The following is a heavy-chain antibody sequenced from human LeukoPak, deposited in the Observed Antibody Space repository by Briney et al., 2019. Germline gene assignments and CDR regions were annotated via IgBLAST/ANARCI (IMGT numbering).Heavy chain of an antibody. CDR3: VKASGYRYGSYYFDY. V-gene: IGHV3-64D*09. Sequence: GGSLRLSCSASGFTFSGYAMQWVRQAPGRGLEYVSDTNNDGGSTNYADSLKGRFTISRDNSKNTLFLQMSSLRAEDTAIYYCVKASGYRYGSYYFDYWGQGALVTVSS. CDR1: GFTFSGYA. J-gene: IGHJ4*02. D-gene: IGHD5-18*01. CDR2: TNNDGGST.